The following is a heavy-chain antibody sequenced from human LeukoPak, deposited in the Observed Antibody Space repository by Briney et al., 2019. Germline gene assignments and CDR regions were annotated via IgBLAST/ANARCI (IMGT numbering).Heavy chain of an antibody. V-gene: IGHV1-18*01. Sequence: ASGNLSCNGSGYSFTSYGISWVRDAPAQGLERMGGISDYNGNTNYAQKLQGRVTMTTDTSTSTAYMELRSLRSDDTAVYYCARTGLEGSGWRHFDYWGQGTLVTVSS. J-gene: IGHJ4*02. CDR3: ARTGLEGSGWRHFDY. D-gene: IGHD6-19*01. CDR2: ISDYNGNT. CDR1: GYSFTSYG.